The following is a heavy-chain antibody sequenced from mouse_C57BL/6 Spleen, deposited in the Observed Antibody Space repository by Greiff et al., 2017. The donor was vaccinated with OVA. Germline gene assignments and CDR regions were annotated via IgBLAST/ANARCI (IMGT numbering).Heavy chain of an antibody. Sequence: VQLQQPGAELVRPGTSVKLSCKASGYTFTSYWMHWVKQRPGQGLEWIGVIDPSDSYTNYNQKFKGKATLTVDTSSSTAYMQLSSLTSEDSAVYYCARSYPSSGVDYWGQGTTLTVSS. J-gene: IGHJ2*01. D-gene: IGHD3-1*01. CDR1: GYTFTSYW. V-gene: IGHV1-59*01. CDR3: ARSYPSSGVDY. CDR2: IDPSDSYT.